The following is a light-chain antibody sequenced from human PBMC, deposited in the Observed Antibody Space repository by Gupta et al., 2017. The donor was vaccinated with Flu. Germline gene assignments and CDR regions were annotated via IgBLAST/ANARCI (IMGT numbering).Light chain of an antibody. V-gene: IGKV3-11*01. CDR2: DAS. Sequence: EIVLTQSPATVSLSPGERVTLSCRASQSDSSNLAGYQQKPGRAPRLLIYDASKRATGIPARFSGSGSGTDYTLTISGLEPEDLAVYYCQQRVIWPLTFGGGTKVEIK. CDR1: QSDSSN. CDR3: QQRVIWPLT. J-gene: IGKJ4*01.